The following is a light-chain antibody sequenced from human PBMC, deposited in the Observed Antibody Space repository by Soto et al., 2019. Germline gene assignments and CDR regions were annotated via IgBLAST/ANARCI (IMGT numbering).Light chain of an antibody. V-gene: IGKV3-20*01. CDR1: QSVSSSY. CDR3: QQYGSSPVFT. J-gene: IGKJ3*01. CDR2: GAS. Sequence: EIVLTQSPGTLSLSPRERATLSCRASQSVSSSYLAWYQQKPGQAPRLLIYGASSRATGIPDRFSGSGSGPDFTLTISRLEPEDFAVYYCQQYGSSPVFTFGPGTKVDIK.